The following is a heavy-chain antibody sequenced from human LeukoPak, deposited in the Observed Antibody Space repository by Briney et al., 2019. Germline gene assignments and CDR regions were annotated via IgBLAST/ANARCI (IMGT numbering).Heavy chain of an antibody. CDR1: GYTFTSYG. V-gene: IGHV1-18*01. Sequence: ASVKVSCKASGYTFTSYGISWVRQAPGQGLEWMGWISTYNGNTNYAQKFQGRVVMTTDTFTSTAYMELRSLRYDDTALYYCARVDSSGETLFDYWGQGTLVTVSS. J-gene: IGHJ4*02. CDR3: ARVDSSGETLFDY. D-gene: IGHD3-22*01. CDR2: ISTYNGNT.